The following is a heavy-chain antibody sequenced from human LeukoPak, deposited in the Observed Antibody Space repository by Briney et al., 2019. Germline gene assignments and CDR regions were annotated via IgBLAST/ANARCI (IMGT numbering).Heavy chain of an antibody. CDR1: GYTFTSYD. J-gene: IGHJ4*02. D-gene: IGHD3-10*01. V-gene: IGHV1-8*01. Sequence: ASVKVSCKASGYTFTSYDINWVRQATGQGLEWMGWMNPNSGNTGYAQKFQGRVTMTSNTSISTAYMELSSMRSEDTAVYYCARAHSYYYGSGSYPYWGQGTLVTVSS. CDR2: MNPNSGNT. CDR3: ARAHSYYYGSGSYPY.